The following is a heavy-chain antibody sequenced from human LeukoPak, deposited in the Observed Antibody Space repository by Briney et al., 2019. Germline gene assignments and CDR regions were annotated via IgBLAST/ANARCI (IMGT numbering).Heavy chain of an antibody. CDR3: AREPSQLPEVYDAFDI. CDR1: GGSFSGYY. J-gene: IGHJ3*02. V-gene: IGHV4-34*01. D-gene: IGHD2-2*01. Sequence: SETLSLSCGVYGGSFSGYYWSWIRQPPGKGLEWIGEINPRGSTNYDPSLKSRVTLSADTSKNQFSLTLNSVTAADTAVYYCAREPSQLPEVYDAFDIWGQGTMVTVSS. CDR2: INPRGST.